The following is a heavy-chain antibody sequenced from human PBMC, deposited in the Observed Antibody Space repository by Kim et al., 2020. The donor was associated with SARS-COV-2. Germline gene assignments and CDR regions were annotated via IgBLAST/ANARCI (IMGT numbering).Heavy chain of an antibody. V-gene: IGHV3-30*02. Sequence: DGSNKYYADSVKGRFTISRDNSKNTLYLQMNSLRAEDTAVYYCAGSGFDYWGQGTLVTVSS. J-gene: IGHJ4*02. CDR3: AGSGFDY. D-gene: IGHD3-10*01. CDR2: DGSNK.